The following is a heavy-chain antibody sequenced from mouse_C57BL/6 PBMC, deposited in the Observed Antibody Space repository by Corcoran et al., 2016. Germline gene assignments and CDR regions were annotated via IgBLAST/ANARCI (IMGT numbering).Heavy chain of an antibody. CDR3: ASGRGFAY. CDR2: INTYSGVP. J-gene: IGHJ3*01. CDR1: GYTFTTYG. V-gene: IGHV9-3*01. Sequence: QIQLVQSGPELKKPGETVKISCKASGYTFTTYGMSWVKQAPGKGLKWMGWINTYSGVPTYADDFKGRFAFSLETSASTAYLQINNLKNEDTATYFCASGRGFAYWGQGTLVTVS.